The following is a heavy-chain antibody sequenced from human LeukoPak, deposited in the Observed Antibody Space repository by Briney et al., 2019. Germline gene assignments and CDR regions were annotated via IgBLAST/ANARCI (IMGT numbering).Heavy chain of an antibody. CDR3: ARQLTMIRGYGMDV. Sequence: GESLKISCKASGYSFTSYWIVWVRQMPGKGLEWMGFINPGNSDTRYSPSFQGQVTISADKSISTAYLQWSSLKASDTAMYYCARQLTMIRGYGMDVWGQGTTVTASS. D-gene: IGHD3-10*01. J-gene: IGHJ6*02. CDR1: GYSFTSYW. V-gene: IGHV5-51*01. CDR2: INPGNSDT.